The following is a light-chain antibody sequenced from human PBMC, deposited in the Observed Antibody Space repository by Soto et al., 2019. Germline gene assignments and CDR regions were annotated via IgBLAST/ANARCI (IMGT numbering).Light chain of an antibody. CDR3: QQNNNWPPIT. V-gene: IGKV3-15*01. Sequence: ETVLTQSPATLSLSPGERATLSCRASQSVRSYLAWYQQKPGQAPRLLIYGASTRATGVPARFSGSGSGTEFTLTISSLQSEDFAVYYCQQNNNWPPITFGQGTRLEIK. CDR1: QSVRSY. J-gene: IGKJ5*01. CDR2: GAS.